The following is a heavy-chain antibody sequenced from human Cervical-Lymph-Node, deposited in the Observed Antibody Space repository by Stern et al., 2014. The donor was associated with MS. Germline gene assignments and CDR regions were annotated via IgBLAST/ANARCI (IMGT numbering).Heavy chain of an antibody. CDR3: ARDSSSWYAIDY. CDR1: GFTFSSYS. D-gene: IGHD6-13*01. CDR2: IISSSSYI. V-gene: IGHV3-21*01. J-gene: IGHJ4*02. Sequence: VQLVESGGGLVKPGGSLRLSCASSGFTFSSYSMNWVRQAPGKGLEWVSSIISSSSYIYYADSVKGRFTISRDNAKNSLYLQMNSLRAEDTAVYYCARDSSSWYAIDYWGQGTLVTVSS.